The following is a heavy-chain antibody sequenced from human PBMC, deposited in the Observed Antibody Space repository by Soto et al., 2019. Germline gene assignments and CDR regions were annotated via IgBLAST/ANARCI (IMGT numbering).Heavy chain of an antibody. CDR3: TTGLAAAGTNY. Sequence: GGSLRLSCAASGFSFNIAWMSWVRQAPGKGLEWVGRIKSKNDGGTTDFAAPVKGRFTISRDDSKNTVYLQMSSLKIEDTAVYYCTTGLAAAGTNYWGQGTLVTVSS. CDR1: GFSFNIAW. CDR2: IKSKNDGGTT. D-gene: IGHD6-13*01. J-gene: IGHJ4*02. V-gene: IGHV3-15*01.